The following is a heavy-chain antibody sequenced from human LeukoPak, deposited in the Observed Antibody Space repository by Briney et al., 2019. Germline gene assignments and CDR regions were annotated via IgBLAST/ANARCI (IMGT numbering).Heavy chain of an antibody. D-gene: IGHD3-3*01. CDR2: ISSSSSYI. Sequence: GGSLRLSCAASGFTFSSYSMNWVRQAPGKGLEWVSSISSSSSYIYYADSVKGRFTISRDNAKNSLYLQMNSLRAEDTAVYYCARDRVRNDLRFLEWSNWFDPWGQGTLVTVSS. V-gene: IGHV3-21*01. CDR1: GFTFSSYS. CDR3: ARDRVRNDLRFLEWSNWFDP. J-gene: IGHJ5*02.